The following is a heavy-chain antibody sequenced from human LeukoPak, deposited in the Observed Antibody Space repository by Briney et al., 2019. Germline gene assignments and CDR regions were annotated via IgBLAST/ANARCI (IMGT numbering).Heavy chain of an antibody. CDR1: GFTFSSYA. D-gene: IGHD1-26*01. V-gene: IGHV3-30-3*01. CDR2: ISYDGSNK. Sequence: GRSLRLSCAASGFTFSSYAMHWVRQAPGKGLEWVAVISYDGSNKYYADSVKGRFTISRDNSKNTLYLQMNSLRAEDTAVYYCARDLAIRGELLYYYYYGMDVWGQGTTVTVSS. CDR3: ARDLAIRGELLYYYYYGMDV. J-gene: IGHJ6*02.